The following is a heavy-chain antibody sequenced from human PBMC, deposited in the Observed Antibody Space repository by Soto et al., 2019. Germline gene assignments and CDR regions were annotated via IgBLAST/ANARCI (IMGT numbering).Heavy chain of an antibody. CDR1: DGKIGNGGYC. D-gene: IGHD5-12*01. V-gene: IGHV4-31*02. CDR2: IYYSGST. CDR3: ARDVSGYDAARYYYYYGMDV. J-gene: IGHJ6*02. Sequence: TVADGKIGNGGYCCILIHQHPGKGLEWIGYIYYSGSTYSNPSLKSRVTISVDTSKNQFSLKLSSVTAADTAVYYCARDVSGYDAARYYYYYGMDVWGQRPTVTVSS.